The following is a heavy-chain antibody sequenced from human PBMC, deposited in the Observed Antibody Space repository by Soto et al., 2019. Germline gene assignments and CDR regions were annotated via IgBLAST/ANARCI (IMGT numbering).Heavy chain of an antibody. CDR3: ARETSGWSLNGLDV. CDR2: INPGGGSA. D-gene: IGHD6-19*01. V-gene: IGHV1-46*01. J-gene: IGHJ6*02. Sequence: QVDLVQSGAEVKKPGASVTISCKESGSAITRYYIHWVRQAHGRGLEWMGIINPGGGSASYAQKFQDRVTRDKDTSTGTVYMDLRSLRTEDTAVYYCARETSGWSLNGLDVWGQGTTGNVSS. CDR1: GSAITRYY.